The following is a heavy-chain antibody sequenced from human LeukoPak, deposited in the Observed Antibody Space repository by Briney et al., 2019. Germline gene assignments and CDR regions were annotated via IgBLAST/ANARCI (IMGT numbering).Heavy chain of an antibody. CDR2: MSFSGSTI. CDR3: VRDGDYHFDY. D-gene: IGHD3-10*01. V-gene: IGHV3-48*03. J-gene: IGHJ4*02. Sequence: PGGSLRLSCVASGFTFSSYEMNWVRQAPGRGLEWVSYMSFSGSTIYYADSVKGRFTISRDNAKNSLYLQMNSLRDEDTAVYYCVRDGDYHFDYWGQGTLVTVSS. CDR1: GFTFSSYE.